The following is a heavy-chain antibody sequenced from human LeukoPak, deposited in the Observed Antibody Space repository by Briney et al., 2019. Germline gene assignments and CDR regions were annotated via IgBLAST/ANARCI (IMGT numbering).Heavy chain of an antibody. CDR3: ARVGVWGSYRYPHFDY. Sequence: SETLSLTCTVSGGSISSYYWSWIRQPPGKGLEWIGYIYYSGSTNYNPSLKSRVTISVDTSKNQFSLKLSSVTAADTAVYYCARVGVWGSYRYPHFDYWGQGTLVTVSS. J-gene: IGHJ4*02. CDR1: GGSISSYY. D-gene: IGHD3-16*02. CDR2: IYYSGST. V-gene: IGHV4-59*01.